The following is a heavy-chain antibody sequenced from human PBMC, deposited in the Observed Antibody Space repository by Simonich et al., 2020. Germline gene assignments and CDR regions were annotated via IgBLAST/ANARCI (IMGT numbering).Heavy chain of an antibody. D-gene: IGHD1-1*01. CDR2: ITAYNGNT. J-gene: IGHJ3*02. CDR3: ARSTTGTTAFDI. V-gene: IGHV1-18*01. Sequence: QVQLVQSGAEVKKPGSSVKVSCKASGYTFTSYGISWVRQAPGQGLEWMGWITAYNGNTNSAQKIQGRVTMTKDPSTSTAYMELRSLRSDDTAVYYCARSTTGTTAFDIWGQGTMVTVSS. CDR1: GYTFTSYG.